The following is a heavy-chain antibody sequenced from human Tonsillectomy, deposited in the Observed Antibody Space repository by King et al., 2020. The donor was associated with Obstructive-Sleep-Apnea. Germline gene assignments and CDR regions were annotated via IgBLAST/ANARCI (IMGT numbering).Heavy chain of an antibody. CDR3: AKVSVGVLDY. J-gene: IGHJ4*02. CDR1: GFAFSSYA. CDR2: ISVSGST. V-gene: IGHV3-23*04. D-gene: IGHD1-26*01. Sequence: VQLVESGGGLVQPGGSLRLSCAASGFAFSSYAMSWVRQAPGRGLEWVSAISVSGSTYYADSVKGRFTISRDNSKNTLYLQMNSLSGEDTALFYCAKVSVGVLDYWGQGILVTVSS.